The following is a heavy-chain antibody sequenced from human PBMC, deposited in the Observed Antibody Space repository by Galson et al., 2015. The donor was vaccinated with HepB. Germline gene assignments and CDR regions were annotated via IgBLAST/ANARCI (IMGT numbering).Heavy chain of an antibody. V-gene: IGHV5-10-1*01. J-gene: IGHJ6*02. Sequence: QSGAEVKKPGESLRISCKGSGYSFTSYWISWVRQMPGKGLEWMGRIDPSDSYTNYSPSSQGHVTISADKSISTAYLQWSSLKASDTAMYYCARQEDDSSSRYYYYGMDVWGQGTTVTVSS. CDR3: ARQEDDSSSRYYYYGMDV. CDR2: IDPSDSYT. CDR1: GYSFTSYW. D-gene: IGHD6-13*01.